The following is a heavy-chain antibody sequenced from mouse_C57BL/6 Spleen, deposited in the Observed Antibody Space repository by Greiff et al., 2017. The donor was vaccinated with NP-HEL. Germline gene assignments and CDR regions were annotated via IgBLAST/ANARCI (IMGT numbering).Heavy chain of an antibody. J-gene: IGHJ4*01. CDR2: ISYDGSN. D-gene: IGHD1-1*01. CDR3: ASPPDGSSPYYAMDY. V-gene: IGHV3-6*01. Sequence: DVQLQESGPGLVKPSQSLSLTCSVTGYSITSGYYWNWIRQFPGNKLEWMGYISYDGSNNYNPSLKNRISITRDTSKNQFFLKLNSVTTEDTATYYCASPPDGSSPYYAMDYWGQGTSVTVSS. CDR1: GYSITSGYY.